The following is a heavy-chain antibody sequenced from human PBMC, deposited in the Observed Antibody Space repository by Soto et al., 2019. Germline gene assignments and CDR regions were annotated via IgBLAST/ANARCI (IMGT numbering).Heavy chain of an antibody. CDR1: GYTFTSYD. CDR3: ARGPEGAGTTDY. V-gene: IGHV1-8*01. J-gene: IGHJ4*02. CDR2: MNPNSGNP. Sequence: ASVKVSCKASGYTFTSYDINWVRQATGQGLEWMGWMNPNSGNPGYAQKFQGRVTMTRNTSISTAYMELSSLRSEDTAVYYCARGPEGAGTTDYWGQGTLVTVSS. D-gene: IGHD1-7*01.